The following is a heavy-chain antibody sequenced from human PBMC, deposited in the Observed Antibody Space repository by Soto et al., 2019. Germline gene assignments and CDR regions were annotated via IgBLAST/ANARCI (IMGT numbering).Heavy chain of an antibody. D-gene: IGHD5-12*01. V-gene: IGHV3-11*06. CDR2: ISSSGSYK. Sequence: GSLSLSCVVSGFSSNDYYMSWIRQAPGKGLEWISYISSSGSYKRYADSVKGRFTISRDKAKNSVYLQINSLRADDTAVYYSAREIRDGYKFYFDFWGLGTLVTVSS. CDR3: AREIRDGYKFYFDF. J-gene: IGHJ4*02. CDR1: GFSSNDYY.